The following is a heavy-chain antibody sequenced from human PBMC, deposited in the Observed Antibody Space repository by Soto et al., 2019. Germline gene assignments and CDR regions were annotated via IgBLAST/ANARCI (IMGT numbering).Heavy chain of an antibody. CDR3: ARNIVVIPGRGGFDI. CDR1: GGTFSTHT. V-gene: IGHV1-69*02. J-gene: IGHJ3*02. Sequence: SVKVSCKASGGTFSTHTINWMRQAPGQGLEWMGRIIPMLNRANDAQKFQGRVTITADKSTHTAYMELRSLRSEDTAVYYCARNIVVIPGRGGFDIWGQGTLVTVSS. D-gene: IGHD2-2*01. CDR2: IIPMLNRA.